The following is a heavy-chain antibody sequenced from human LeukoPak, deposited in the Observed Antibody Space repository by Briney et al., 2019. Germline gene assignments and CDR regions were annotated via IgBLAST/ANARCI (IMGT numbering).Heavy chain of an antibody. Sequence: GGSLRLSCAASGFTFNSYAMSWVRQAPGKGLEWVSAISGSGGSTYYADSVKGRFTISRDNPKNTLYLQMNSLRAEDTAVYYCANGGPLTLHYGSSGYYYYWGQGTLVTVSS. CDR3: ANGGPLTLHYGSSGYYYY. J-gene: IGHJ4*02. V-gene: IGHV3-23*01. CDR1: GFTFNSYA. CDR2: ISGSGGST. D-gene: IGHD3-22*01.